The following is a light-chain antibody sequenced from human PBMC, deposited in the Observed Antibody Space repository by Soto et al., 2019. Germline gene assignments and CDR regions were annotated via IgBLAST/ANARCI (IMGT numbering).Light chain of an antibody. Sequence: AIRMTQSQSSLSAARGVRVTITCRASHVVSNYLAWYQQKPGKAPKALIYAASFLQSGVPSRFSGSGSGTDFSLTISFRQSEDFATYYCQHYCRYPYTFVQGTTLQMK. CDR3: QHYCRYPYT. CDR1: HVVSNY. J-gene: IGKJ2*01. V-gene: IGKV1-8*01. CDR2: AAS.